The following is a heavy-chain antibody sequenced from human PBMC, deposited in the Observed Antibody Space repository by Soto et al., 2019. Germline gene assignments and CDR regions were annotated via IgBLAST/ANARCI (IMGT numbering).Heavy chain of an antibody. V-gene: IGHV1-24*01. CDR3: ARDLLDSSSSQPDNWFDP. CDR2: FDPEDGET. CDR1: GYTLTELS. D-gene: IGHD6-6*01. J-gene: IGHJ5*02. Sequence: GASVKVSCKVSGYTLTELSMHWLRQSPGKGLGWMGGFDPEDGETIYAQKFQGRVTITADESTSTAYMELSSLRSEDTAVYYCARDLLDSSSSQPDNWFDPWGQGTLVTVSS.